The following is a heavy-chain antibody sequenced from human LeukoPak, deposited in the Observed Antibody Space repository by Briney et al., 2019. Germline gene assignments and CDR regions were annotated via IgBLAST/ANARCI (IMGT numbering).Heavy chain of an antibody. Sequence: ASVTVSCKASGYTFSGYYMHWVRQAPGQELEWMGWINPNSGGTNYAQKFQGRVTITTDTSTSTAYMELRSLRSDDTAVYYCARGGIAVAGAFDIWGQGTMVTVSS. CDR2: INPNSGGT. D-gene: IGHD6-19*01. J-gene: IGHJ3*02. V-gene: IGHV1-2*02. CDR1: GYTFSGYY. CDR3: ARGGIAVAGAFDI.